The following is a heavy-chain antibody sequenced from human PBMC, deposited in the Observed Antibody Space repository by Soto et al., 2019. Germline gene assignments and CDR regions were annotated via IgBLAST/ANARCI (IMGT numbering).Heavy chain of an antibody. J-gene: IGHJ4*02. CDR1: GYTFTSYA. CDR3: ARDLPPSDY. CDR2: ISAYNGNT. V-gene: IGHV1-18*01. Sequence: QVQLVQSGAEVKKPGASVKVSCKASGYTFTSYAISWVRQAPGQGLEWMGWISAYNGNTNYAHKVKGRVTMTTDTSTSTAYIEPRSLRSDDTAVYYCARDLPPSDYWGQGTLVTVSS.